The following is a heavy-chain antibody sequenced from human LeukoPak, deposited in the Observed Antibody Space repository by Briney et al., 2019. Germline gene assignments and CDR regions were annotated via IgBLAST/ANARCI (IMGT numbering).Heavy chain of an antibody. CDR3: ARRLGGFLEWAPLNY. CDR1: GFTFSDYY. CDR2: ISSSGSTI. Sequence: LGGSLRLSCAASGFTFSDYYMSWIRQAPGKGPEWVSYISSSGSTIYYADSVKGRFTISRDNAKNSLYLQMNSLGAEDTAVYYCARRLGGFLEWAPLNYWGQGTLVTVSS. D-gene: IGHD3-3*01. J-gene: IGHJ4*02. V-gene: IGHV3-11*01.